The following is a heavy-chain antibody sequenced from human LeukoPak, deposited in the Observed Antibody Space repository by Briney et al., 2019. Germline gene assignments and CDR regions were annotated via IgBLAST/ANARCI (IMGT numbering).Heavy chain of an antibody. D-gene: IGHD6-19*01. J-gene: IGHJ4*02. V-gene: IGHV3-30*18. CDR2: ISYDGSNK. Sequence: GGSLRPSCAASGFTFSSYGMHWVRQAPGKGLEWVAVISYDGSNKYYAGSVKGRFTISRDNSKNTLYLQMNSLRAEDTAVYYCAKGGIAVGWGQGTLVTVSS. CDR1: GFTFSSYG. CDR3: AKGGIAVG.